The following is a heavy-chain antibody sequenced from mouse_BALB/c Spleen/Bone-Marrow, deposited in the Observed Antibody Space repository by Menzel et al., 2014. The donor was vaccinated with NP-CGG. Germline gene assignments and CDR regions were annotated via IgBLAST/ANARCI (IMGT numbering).Heavy chain of an antibody. D-gene: IGHD2-3*01. CDR2: IDPSDSYT. CDR3: ARWLLRYYAMDD. V-gene: IGHV1-69*02. Sequence: QVQLQQSGAELVKPGASVKLSCKASGYTFTSYWMHWVKQRPGQGPERIGEIDPSDSYTNYNQKFKGKATLTVDKSSSTAYMQLSSLTSEDSAVYFCARWLLRYYAMDDWGQGTSVTVSS. CDR1: GYTFTSYW. J-gene: IGHJ4*01.